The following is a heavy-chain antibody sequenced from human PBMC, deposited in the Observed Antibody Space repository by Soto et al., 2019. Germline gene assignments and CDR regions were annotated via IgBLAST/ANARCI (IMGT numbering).Heavy chain of an antibody. CDR3: ARGKSYYDTSSPGGYFDY. D-gene: IGHD3-22*01. Sequence: PSETLSLTCTVSGGSISSYYWSWIRQPAGKGLRWIGRSSSSGSTHYNPSLKSRVTLSLDTSKNQFSLKLSSVTAADTAVYYCARGKSYYDTSSPGGYFDYWGQGTLVTVSS. V-gene: IGHV4-4*07. CDR2: SSSSGST. CDR1: GGSISSYY. J-gene: IGHJ4*02.